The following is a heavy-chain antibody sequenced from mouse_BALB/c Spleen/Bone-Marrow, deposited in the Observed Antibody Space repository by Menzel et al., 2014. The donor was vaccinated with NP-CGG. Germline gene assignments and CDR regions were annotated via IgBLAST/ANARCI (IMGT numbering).Heavy chain of an antibody. V-gene: IGHV1-69*01. CDR2: IDTSDSYT. CDR1: GHTFTDYW. J-gene: IGHJ1*01. Sequence: VQRVESGAELVMPGASVKMSCKASGHTFTDYWMHWVKQRPGQGLEWIGAIDTSDSYTSYNQKFKGKATLTVDESSSTAYMQLSSLTSEDSAVYYCARDYYGRGWYFDVWGAGTTVTVSS. CDR3: ARDYYGRGWYFDV. D-gene: IGHD1-1*01.